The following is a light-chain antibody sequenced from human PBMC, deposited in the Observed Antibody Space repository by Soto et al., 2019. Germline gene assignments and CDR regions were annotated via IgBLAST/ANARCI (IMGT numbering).Light chain of an antibody. CDR3: QQYNTYPLT. V-gene: IGKV1-5*03. CDR2: KAS. Sequence: DIQMTQSPSTLSASVGDRVTITCRASQSISTWMAWYQQKPGKAPKLLMYKASNLEGGVPSMFSGSGSGTEFNITISSLQPDDFATYYCQQYNTYPLTFGGGTTVEIK. J-gene: IGKJ4*01. CDR1: QSISTW.